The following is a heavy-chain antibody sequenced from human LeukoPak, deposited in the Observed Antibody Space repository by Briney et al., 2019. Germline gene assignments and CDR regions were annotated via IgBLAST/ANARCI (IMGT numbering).Heavy chain of an antibody. D-gene: IGHD7-27*01. Sequence: ASVKVSCKASGYSFTAFYIHWVRQAPGQGLEWMGWIHPRSGETNYAYKFQGRVTMTRDTSISTAYMELSRLRSDDTAVYYCARARTGDPGDYWGQGTLVTVSS. J-gene: IGHJ4*02. CDR2: IHPRSGET. CDR1: GYSFTAFY. V-gene: IGHV1-2*02. CDR3: ARARTGDPGDY.